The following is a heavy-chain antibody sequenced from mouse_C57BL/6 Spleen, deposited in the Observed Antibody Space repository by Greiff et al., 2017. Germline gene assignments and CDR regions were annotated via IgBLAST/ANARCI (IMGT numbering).Heavy chain of an antibody. Sequence: VQLKQSGPELVKPGASVKMSCKASGYTFTDYNMHWVKQSHGKSLEWIGYINPNNGGTSYNQKFKGKATLTVNKSSSTAYMELRSLTSEDSAVYYCARAYDYGYFDYWGQGTTLTVSS. V-gene: IGHV1-22*01. J-gene: IGHJ2*01. D-gene: IGHD2-4*01. CDR1: GYTFTDYN. CDR2: INPNNGGT. CDR3: ARAYDYGYFDY.